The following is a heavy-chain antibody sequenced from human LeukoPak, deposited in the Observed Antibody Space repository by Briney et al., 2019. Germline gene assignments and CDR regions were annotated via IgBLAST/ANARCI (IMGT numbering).Heavy chain of an antibody. CDR3: TGGSGWYSPDY. Sequence: PGGSLRLSCAASGFTFSGSVMHWVRQASGKGLEWVGRIGNKANSYATFYAASAKGRFTISRDDSKNTAYVQVNSLKTEDTAVYYCTGGSGWYSPDYWGQGTLVSVST. D-gene: IGHD6-19*01. CDR2: IGNKANSYAT. V-gene: IGHV3-73*01. CDR1: GFTFSGSV. J-gene: IGHJ4*02.